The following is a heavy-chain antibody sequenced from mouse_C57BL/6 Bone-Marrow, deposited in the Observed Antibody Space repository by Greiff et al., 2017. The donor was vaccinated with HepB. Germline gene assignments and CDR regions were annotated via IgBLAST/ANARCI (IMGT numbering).Heavy chain of an antibody. Sequence: KLEESGPGLVKPSQSLFLTCSITGFPITSSYYWIWIRQSPGKPLEWMGYITHSGETFYNPSLQSPISITRETSKNQFFLQLNSVTTEDTAMYYCAGDRTGAYAMDYWGQGTSVTVSS. J-gene: IGHJ4*01. CDR3: AGDRTGAYAMDY. V-gene: IGHV12-3*01. CDR1: GFPITSSYY. CDR2: ITHSGET. D-gene: IGHD4-1*01.